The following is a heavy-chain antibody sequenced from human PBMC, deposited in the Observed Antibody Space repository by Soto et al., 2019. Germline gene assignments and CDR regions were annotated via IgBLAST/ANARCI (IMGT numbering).Heavy chain of an antibody. J-gene: IGHJ4*02. CDR3: AKSPRGELATD. CDR2: INTYTGMT. V-gene: IGHV1-18*01. Sequence: QVQLVQSGGEVKKPGASVTVSCKASGYTFINYHITWVRQAPGQGLEWMAWINTYTGMTDYAQKFQGRVTMTSDKSTSTAYIELRNLGSDDTAGYFCAKSPRGELATDWGQGTLVTVSS. CDR1: GYTFINYH. D-gene: IGHD5-12*01.